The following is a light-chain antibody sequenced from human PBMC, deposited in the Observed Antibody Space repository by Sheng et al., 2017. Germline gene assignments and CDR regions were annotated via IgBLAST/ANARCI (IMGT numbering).Light chain of an antibody. CDR2: ATS. CDR3: QQTYNTPFT. J-gene: IGKJ3*01. V-gene: IGKV1-39*01. CDR1: ESISRY. Sequence: DIQMTQSPSSLSASVGDRVTITCRANESISRYLNWYQQKPGKAPKLLIYATSNLQSGVPSRFSGSGSETDFTLTISSLQPEDFATYYCQQTYNTPFTFGPGTRVDVK.